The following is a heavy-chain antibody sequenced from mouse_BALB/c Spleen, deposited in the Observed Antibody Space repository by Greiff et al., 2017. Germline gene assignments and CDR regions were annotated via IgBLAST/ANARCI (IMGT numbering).Heavy chain of an antibody. CDR2: INSNGGST. J-gene: IGHJ4*01. Sequence: EVKLQESGGGLVKLGGSLKLSCAASGFTFSSYYMSWVRQTPEKRLELVAAINSNGGSTYYPDTVKGRFTISRDNAKNTLYLQMSSLKSEDTALYYCARQRGYDYDDAMDYWGQGTSVTVSS. CDR3: ARQRGYDYDDAMDY. V-gene: IGHV5-6-2*01. CDR1: GFTFSSYY. D-gene: IGHD2-4*01.